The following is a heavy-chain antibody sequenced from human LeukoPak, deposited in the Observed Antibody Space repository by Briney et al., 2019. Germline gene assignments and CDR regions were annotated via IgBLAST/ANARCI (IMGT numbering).Heavy chain of an antibody. CDR2: IYYSGST. V-gene: IGHV4-59*11. Sequence: SETLSLTCTVSGGSISSHYWSWIRRPPGKGLEWIGYIYYSGSTNYNPSLKSRVTISVDTSKNQFSLKLSSVTAADTAVYYCARDNPGYSSSWYPHSWFDPWGQGTLVTVSS. CDR3: ARDNPGYSSSWYPHSWFDP. CDR1: GGSISSHY. D-gene: IGHD6-13*01. J-gene: IGHJ5*02.